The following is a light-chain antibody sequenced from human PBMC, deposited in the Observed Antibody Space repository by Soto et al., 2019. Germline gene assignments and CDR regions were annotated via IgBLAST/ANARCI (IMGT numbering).Light chain of an antibody. CDR1: QSVSSNF. V-gene: IGKV3-20*01. CDR3: QQYDNSPLT. Sequence: EIVLTQSPGTLSLSPGERATLSCRASQSVSSNFLAWYQQKPGLAPRLLIYGASTRATGIPDRFSGFGSGTDFTLTISRLEPEDVAVYYCQQYDNSPLTFGGGTKVEIK. J-gene: IGKJ4*01. CDR2: GAS.